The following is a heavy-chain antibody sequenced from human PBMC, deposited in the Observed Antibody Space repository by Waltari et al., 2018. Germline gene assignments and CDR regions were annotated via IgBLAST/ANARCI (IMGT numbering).Heavy chain of an antibody. D-gene: IGHD3-10*01. Sequence: EVELVQSGAEVKKPGATVTISCKASGYTFMEYIRNWVQQAPGKGLEWMGRIDPEDGETVYSEKFQGRVTITADTSTDTAYMELSSLTSGDTAVYYCAPLPGGSGQTFDYWGQGTLVTVSS. CDR2: IDPEDGET. J-gene: IGHJ4*02. V-gene: IGHV1-69-2*01. CDR1: GYTFMEYI. CDR3: APLPGGSGQTFDY.